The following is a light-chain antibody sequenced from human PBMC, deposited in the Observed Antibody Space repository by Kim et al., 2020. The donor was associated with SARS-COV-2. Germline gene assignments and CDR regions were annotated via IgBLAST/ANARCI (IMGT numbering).Light chain of an antibody. CDR3: QQYHNWPPT. CDR1: QGISSN. CDR2: GAS. J-gene: IGKJ1*01. Sequence: EIVVTQSPVTLSVSPGERATLSCRASQGISSNLAWYQQKPGQAPRRLISGASTRATGIPARFSGGGSGTEFTLTISSLQSEDFAAYYCQQYHNWPPTFGQGTKVDIK. V-gene: IGKV3D-15*01.